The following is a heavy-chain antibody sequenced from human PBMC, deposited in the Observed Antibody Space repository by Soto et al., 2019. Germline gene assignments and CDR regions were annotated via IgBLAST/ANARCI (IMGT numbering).Heavy chain of an antibody. CDR1: GFTFSSYA. D-gene: IGHD2-15*01. CDR3: AREYCSAVGCYVHYYYGFDV. CDR2: ISGSGGST. J-gene: IGHJ6*02. Sequence: HPGGSLRLSCAASGFTFSSYAMSWVRQAPGKGLEWVSAISGSGGSTYYADSVKGRFTISRDNSKNTLYLQMNSLRAEDTAVYSCAREYCSAVGCYVHYYYGFDVWGQGTTVTVSS. V-gene: IGHV3-23*01.